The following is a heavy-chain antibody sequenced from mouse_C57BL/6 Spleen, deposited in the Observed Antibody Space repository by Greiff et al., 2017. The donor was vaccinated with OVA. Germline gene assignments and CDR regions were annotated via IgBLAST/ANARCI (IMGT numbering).Heavy chain of an antibody. V-gene: IGHV1-80*01. CDR3: ARRDSSGYVWFAY. J-gene: IGHJ3*01. CDR1: GYAFSSYW. D-gene: IGHD3-2*02. Sequence: LVESGAELVKPGASVKISCKASGYAFSSYWMNWVKQRPGKGLEWIGQIYPGDGDTNYNGKFKGKATLTADKSSSTAYMQLSSLTSEDSAVYFCARRDSSGYVWFAYWGQGTLVTVSA. CDR2: IYPGDGDT.